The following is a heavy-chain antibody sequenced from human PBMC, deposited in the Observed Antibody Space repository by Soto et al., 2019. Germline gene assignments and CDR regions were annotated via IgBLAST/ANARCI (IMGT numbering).Heavy chain of an antibody. CDR3: ARERGSYYNYYYGMDV. CDR1: GFTFSSYG. J-gene: IGHJ6*02. D-gene: IGHD1-26*01. CDR2: TWYDGSNK. V-gene: IGHV3-33*01. Sequence: PGGSLRLSCAASGFTFSSYGMHWVRQAPGKGLEWVAVTWYDGSNKYYADSVKGRFTISRDNSKNTLYLQMNSLRAEDTAVYYCARERGSYYNYYYGMDVWGQGTTVTVSS.